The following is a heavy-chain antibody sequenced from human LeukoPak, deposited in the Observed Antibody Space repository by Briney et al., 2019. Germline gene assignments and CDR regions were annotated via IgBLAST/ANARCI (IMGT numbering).Heavy chain of an antibody. Sequence: GASVKVSCKASGGTFSSNAISWVRQAPGQGLEWMGGIIPIFGTANYAQKFQGRVTITADESTSTAYMELSSLRSEDTAVYYCAREPYYDILTGYLDYWGQGTLVTVSS. D-gene: IGHD3-9*01. V-gene: IGHV1-69*13. J-gene: IGHJ4*02. CDR1: GGTFSSNA. CDR2: IIPIFGTA. CDR3: AREPYYDILTGYLDY.